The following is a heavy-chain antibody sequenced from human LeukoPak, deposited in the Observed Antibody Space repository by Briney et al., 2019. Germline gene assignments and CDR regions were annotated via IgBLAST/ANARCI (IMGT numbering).Heavy chain of an antibody. J-gene: IGHJ4*02. CDR3: AKLPAVAGTVYYFDY. V-gene: IGHV3-30-3*02. CDR2: ISYDGSNK. D-gene: IGHD6-19*01. Sequence: GGSLRLSCAASGFTFSSYAMHWVRQAPGKGLEWVAVISYDGSNKYYADSVKGRFTISRDNSKNTLYLQMNSLRAEDTAVYYCAKLPAVAGTVYYFDYWGQGTLVTVSS. CDR1: GFTFSSYA.